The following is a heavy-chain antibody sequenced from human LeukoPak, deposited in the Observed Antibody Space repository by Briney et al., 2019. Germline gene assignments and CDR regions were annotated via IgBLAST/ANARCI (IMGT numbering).Heavy chain of an antibody. D-gene: IGHD2-2*01. Sequence: GGSLRLSCTASGFTVSHNYMHWVRQAPGKGLEWVSVIHSGGSSYHADSVKGRFTISRDNSKNTVFLQLNSLRAEDTAVYYCARGPPAGNFIDFWGQGTPVTVSS. CDR3: ARGPPAGNFIDF. J-gene: IGHJ4*02. CDR1: GFTVSHNY. V-gene: IGHV3-53*01. CDR2: IHSGGSS.